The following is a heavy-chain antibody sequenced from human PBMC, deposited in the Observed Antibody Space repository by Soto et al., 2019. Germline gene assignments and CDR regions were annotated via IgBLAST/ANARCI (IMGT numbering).Heavy chain of an antibody. CDR1: GFTFSSNT. D-gene: IGHD5-12*01. Sequence: GGSLRLSCSASGFTFSSNTMHWVRQAPGKGLEYVSAISSTGGTTYYADSVKGRFTMSRDNSMSTLYLQMSSLRVEDTAVYYCARDYLGSEDYWGQGTLVTVSS. J-gene: IGHJ4*02. CDR2: ISSTGGTT. V-gene: IGHV3-64D*08. CDR3: ARDYLGSEDY.